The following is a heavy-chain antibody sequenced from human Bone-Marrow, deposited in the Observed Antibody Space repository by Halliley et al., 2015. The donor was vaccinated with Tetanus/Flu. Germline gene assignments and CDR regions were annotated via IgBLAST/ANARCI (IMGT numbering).Heavy chain of an antibody. CDR3: ARGDSSGYYSYALDK. V-gene: IGHV3-33*01. Sequence: SGFTFRNYGMNWVRQAPGKGLEWVAVVWFDGSNEYYADSVKGRFTISRDNSKSTLFLQMNSLRVEDTAVYYCARGDSSGYYSYALDKWGQGTLVTVSS. J-gene: IGHJ4*02. CDR2: VWFDGSNE. CDR1: GFTFRNYG. D-gene: IGHD3-22*01.